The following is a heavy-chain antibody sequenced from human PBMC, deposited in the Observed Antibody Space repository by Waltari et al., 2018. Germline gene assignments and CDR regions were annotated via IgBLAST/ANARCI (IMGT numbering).Heavy chain of an antibody. Sequence: EVQLVESGGGVVQPGRSLRLSCRTSGFTFGDYVMSWIRQSPGKGLELVGFIRTKAFGETAEYAASVEGRFTISRDDSNSIVYLQMNSPKTEDTAVYYCTRDFWREIDFWGQGTLVTVSS. CDR1: GFTFGDYV. CDR2: IRTKAFGETA. CDR3: TRDFWREIDF. D-gene: IGHD3-3*01. V-gene: IGHV3-49*03. J-gene: IGHJ4*02.